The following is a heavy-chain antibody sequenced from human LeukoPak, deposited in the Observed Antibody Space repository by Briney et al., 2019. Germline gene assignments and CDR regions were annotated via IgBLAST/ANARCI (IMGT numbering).Heavy chain of an antibody. CDR3: ARGRPKVTTRHYFDS. Sequence: QPGGSLRLSCEASGFTFSNSWMTWVRQTPGKGLEWVANIKTDGSEKYYVDSVKGRFTMSRDNAKNSLYLQMNSLTAEDTAIYYCARGRPKVTTRHYFDSWGQGTLVTVSS. V-gene: IGHV3-7*01. J-gene: IGHJ4*02. CDR2: IKTDGSEK. CDR1: GFTFSNSW. D-gene: IGHD4-17*01.